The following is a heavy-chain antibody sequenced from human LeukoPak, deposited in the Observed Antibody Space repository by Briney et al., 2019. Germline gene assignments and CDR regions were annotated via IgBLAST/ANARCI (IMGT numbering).Heavy chain of an antibody. CDR1: GGTFSSHA. CDR3: ARDYDFPS. D-gene: IGHD3-3*01. V-gene: IGHV1-18*01. J-gene: IGHJ5*02. CDR2: ISAYNGNT. Sequence: GASVKVSCKASGGTFSSHAISWGRQAPGQGLEWMGWISAYNGNTNYAQKLQGRVTMTTDTSTSTAYMELRSLRSDDTAVYYCARDYDFPSWGQGTLVTVSS.